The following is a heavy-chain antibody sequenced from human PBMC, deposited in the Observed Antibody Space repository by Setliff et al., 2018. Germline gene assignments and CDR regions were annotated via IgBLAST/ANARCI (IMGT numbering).Heavy chain of an antibody. D-gene: IGHD2-15*01. CDR2: LIPMFGTP. V-gene: IGHV1-69*05. J-gene: IGHJ5*02. Sequence: ASVKVSCKASGDCFSNYAISWVRQAPGQGLEWMGGLIPMFGTPGYAQKFQDRVTITTDESTSTAYMELNSLTSEDTAVYYCARSPALLGIVYLDPWGQGTRVTVSS. CDR3: ARSPALLGIVYLDP. CDR1: GDCFSNYA.